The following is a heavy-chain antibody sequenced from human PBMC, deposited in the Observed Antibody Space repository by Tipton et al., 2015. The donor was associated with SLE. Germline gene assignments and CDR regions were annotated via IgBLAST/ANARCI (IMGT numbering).Heavy chain of an antibody. J-gene: IGHJ6*03. V-gene: IGHV4-39*07. CDR1: GGSISSGTYY. D-gene: IGHD3-10*01. CDR3: AREGDHYGAGSSSYYYYMDA. CDR2: IYYSGST. Sequence: TLSLTCTVSGGSISSGTYYWGWIRQPPGKGLEWIGTIYYSGSTYYNPSLKSRVTISADTSKNQFSLKLNSVTDADTGVYYCAREGDHYGAGSSSYYYYMDAWGKGTTVIISS.